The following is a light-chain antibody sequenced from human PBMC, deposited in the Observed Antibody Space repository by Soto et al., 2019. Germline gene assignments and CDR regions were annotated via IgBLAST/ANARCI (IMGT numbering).Light chain of an antibody. J-gene: IGLJ2*01. V-gene: IGLV2-8*01. CDR3: SSYAGSNNVV. CDR1: SSDVGGHNY. Sequence: QSALTQPPSASGSPGQSVSISCTGTSSDVGGHNYVSWCQQYPGKAPKVMIYEVTKRPSGVPDRFSGSKSGNTASLTVSGLRAEDEAYYYCSSYAGSNNVVFGGGTKLTVL. CDR2: EVT.